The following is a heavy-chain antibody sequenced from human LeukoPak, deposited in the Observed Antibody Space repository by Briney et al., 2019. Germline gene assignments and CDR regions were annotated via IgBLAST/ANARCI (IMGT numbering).Heavy chain of an antibody. CDR2: ISGNGGST. D-gene: IGHD2-2*02. J-gene: IGHJ4*02. CDR1: GFTFSSYA. Sequence: GGSLRLSCAASGFTFSSYAMSWVRQAPGKGLEGVSAISGNGGSTYYADSVKGRFTISRDNSKHTLYLQMNSLRAEDTAVYYCAKDRIVVVPAAIPFDYWGQGTLVTVSS. CDR3: AKDRIVVVPAAIPFDY. V-gene: IGHV3-23*01.